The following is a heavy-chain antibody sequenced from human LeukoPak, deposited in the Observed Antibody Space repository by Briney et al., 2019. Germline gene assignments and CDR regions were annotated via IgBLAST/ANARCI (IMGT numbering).Heavy chain of an antibody. CDR1: GYTFTSYD. CDR3: ARGGDYYGSGSYHNAFDI. CDR2: MNPNSGKV. Sequence: GASVKVSCKASGYTFTSYDINWVRQATGQGLEWVGWMNPNSGKVGYAQKFQDRVTMTRNTSISTAYMELSSLRSEDTAVYYCARGGDYYGSGSYHNAFDIWGQGTMVTVSS. D-gene: IGHD3-10*01. V-gene: IGHV1-8*01. J-gene: IGHJ3*02.